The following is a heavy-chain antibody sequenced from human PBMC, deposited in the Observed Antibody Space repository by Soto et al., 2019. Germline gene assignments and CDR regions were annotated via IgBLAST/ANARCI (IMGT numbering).Heavy chain of an antibody. CDR1: GGSISSYY. CDR3: ARHSGPAGRGYDLVVNWFDP. J-gene: IGHJ5*02. Sequence: SETLSLTCTVSGGSISSYYWSWIRQPPGKGLEWIGYIYYSGSTNYNPSLKSRVTISVDTSKNQFSLKLSSVTAADTAVYYCARHSGPAGRGYDLVVNWFDPWGQGTLVTVSS. CDR2: IYYSGST. V-gene: IGHV4-59*08. D-gene: IGHD5-12*01.